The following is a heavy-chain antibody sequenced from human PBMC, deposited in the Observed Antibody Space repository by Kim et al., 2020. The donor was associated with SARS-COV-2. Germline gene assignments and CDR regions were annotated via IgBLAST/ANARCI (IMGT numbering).Heavy chain of an antibody. CDR3: AKEGYYDSSGYYEGLNWFDP. J-gene: IGHJ5*02. V-gene: IGHV3-30*18. D-gene: IGHD3-22*01. CDR2: ISYDGSNK. CDR1: GFTFSSYG. Sequence: GGSLRLSCAASGFTFSSYGMHWVRQAPGKGLEWVAVISYDGSNKYYADSVKGRFTISRDNSKNTLYLQMNSLRAEDTAVYYCAKEGYYDSSGYYEGLNWFDPWGQGTLVTVSS.